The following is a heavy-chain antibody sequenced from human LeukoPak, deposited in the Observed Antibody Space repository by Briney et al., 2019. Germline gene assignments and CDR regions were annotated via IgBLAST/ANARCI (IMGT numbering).Heavy chain of an antibody. CDR1: GFSFSSYA. D-gene: IGHD6-19*01. CDR3: AKGQGYGYSSGWYLYFDY. V-gene: IGHV3-23*01. J-gene: IGHJ4*02. Sequence: GGSLRLSCVASGFSFSSYAMSWVRQAPGKGLEWVSATSGSGGSTYYADSVKGRFTISGDNSKNTLYLQMNSLRAEDTAVYYCAKGQGYGYSSGWYLYFDYWGQGTLVTVSS. CDR2: TSGSGGST.